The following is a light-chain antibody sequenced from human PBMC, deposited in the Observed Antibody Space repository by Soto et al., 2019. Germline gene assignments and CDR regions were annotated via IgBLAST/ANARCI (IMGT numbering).Light chain of an antibody. CDR1: QSVSSSY. Sequence: EIVLTQSPGTLSLSPGERATLSCRASQSVSSSYLAWYQQKPGQAPRLLIYGASSRATGIPDRFSGSGSGTEFTLTISSLQSEDFALYYWQQYHNWPPTFGGGTKVDIK. CDR2: GAS. CDR3: QQYHNWPPT. J-gene: IGKJ4*01. V-gene: IGKV3-20*01.